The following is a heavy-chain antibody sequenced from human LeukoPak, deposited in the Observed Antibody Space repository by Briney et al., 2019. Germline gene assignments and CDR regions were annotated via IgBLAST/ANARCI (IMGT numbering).Heavy chain of an antibody. D-gene: IGHD2-15*01. V-gene: IGHV3-30*01. CDR2: ISYDGSNK. CDR1: GFTFSSYA. CDR3: FSPGGGDCSGGSCYRRWVDY. Sequence: GGSLRLSCAASGFTFSSYAMHWVRQAPGKGLEWVAVISYDGSNKYYADSVKGRFTISRDNSKNTLYLQMNSLRAEDTAVYYCFSPGGGDCSGGSCYRRWVDYWGQGTLVTVSS. J-gene: IGHJ4*02.